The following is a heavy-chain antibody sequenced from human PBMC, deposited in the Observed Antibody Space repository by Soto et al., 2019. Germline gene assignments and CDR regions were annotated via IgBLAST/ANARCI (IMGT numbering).Heavy chain of an antibody. J-gene: IGHJ4*02. CDR2: ISGSGAGT. D-gene: IGHD6-19*01. V-gene: IGHV3-23*01. Sequence: EVQILESGGGLVQPGGSLRLSCAASGFTFTNFAMSWVRQAPGKGLEWVSAISGSGAGTYFADSVKGRFTISRDNSKNTLYLQMNSLRAEDTAAYYCAKESLTVAGSHFAYWGQGILVTVSS. CDR3: AKESLTVAGSHFAY. CDR1: GFTFTNFA.